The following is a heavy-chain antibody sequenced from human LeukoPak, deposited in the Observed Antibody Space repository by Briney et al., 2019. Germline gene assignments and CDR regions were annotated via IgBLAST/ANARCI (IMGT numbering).Heavy chain of an antibody. J-gene: IGHJ4*02. CDR3: ARDLTRYHYDSSGYYYYFDY. D-gene: IGHD3-22*01. CDR1: GYTFTSYG. V-gene: IGHV1-18*01. Sequence: RASVKVSCKASGYTFTSYGISWVRQAPGQGLEWMGWISAYNGNTNYAQKLQGRVTMTTDTSTSTAYMELRSLRSDDTAVYYCARDLTRYHYDSSGYYYYFDYWGQGTLVTVSS. CDR2: ISAYNGNT.